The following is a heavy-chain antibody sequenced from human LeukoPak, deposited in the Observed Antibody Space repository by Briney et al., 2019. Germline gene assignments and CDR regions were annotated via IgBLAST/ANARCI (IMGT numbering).Heavy chain of an antibody. D-gene: IGHD6-6*01. J-gene: IGHJ4*02. Sequence: GGSLRLSCAASGFTFSSYSMNWVRQAPGKGLEWVSYISSSSSTIYYADSVKGRFTISRDNAKNSLYLQMNSLRAEDTAVYYCASGIAARPILYWGQGTLVTVSS. CDR1: GFTFSSYS. CDR2: ISSSSSTI. CDR3: ASGIAARPILY. V-gene: IGHV3-48*01.